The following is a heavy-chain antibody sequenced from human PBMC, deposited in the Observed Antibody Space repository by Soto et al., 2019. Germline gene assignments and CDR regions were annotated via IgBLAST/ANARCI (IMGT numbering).Heavy chain of an antibody. CDR1: GFTFSSYG. V-gene: IGHV3-33*01. CDR3: ARDQSSSSSSPDY. J-gene: IGHJ4*02. CDR2: IWYDGSNK. D-gene: IGHD6-6*01. Sequence: GGSLRLSCAASGFTFSSYGMHWVRQAPGKGLEWVAVIWYDGSNKYYADSVKGRFTISRDNSKNTRYPQMNSLRAEDTAVYYCARDQSSSSSSPDYWGPGTLVTVSS.